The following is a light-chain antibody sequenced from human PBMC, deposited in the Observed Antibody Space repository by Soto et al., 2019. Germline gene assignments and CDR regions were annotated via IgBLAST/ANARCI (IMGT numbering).Light chain of an antibody. Sequence: EIVLTQSPGTLSLSPGERATLSCRASQSVTRSFLAWYQQKPGQAPRLLIYGASSRATGIPDRFSGSGSGTYFSLTISRLAPDDFAVYYCQQYDSSPFTFGQGTKLEIK. CDR2: GAS. V-gene: IGKV3-20*01. CDR1: QSVTRSF. J-gene: IGKJ2*01. CDR3: QQYDSSPFT.